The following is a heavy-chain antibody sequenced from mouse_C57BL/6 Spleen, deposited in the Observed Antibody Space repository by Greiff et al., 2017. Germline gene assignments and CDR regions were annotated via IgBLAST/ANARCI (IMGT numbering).Heavy chain of an antibody. D-gene: IGHD1-1*01. Sequence: VKLQESGAELVKPGASVKISCKASGYAFSSYWMNWVKQRPGKGLEWIGQIYPGDGDTNYNGKFKGKATLTADKSSSTAYMQLSSLTSEDAAVYFCAREFTVVAPYWYFDVWGTGTTVTVSS. J-gene: IGHJ1*03. CDR3: AREFTVVAPYWYFDV. CDR1: GYAFSSYW. CDR2: IYPGDGDT. V-gene: IGHV1-80*01.